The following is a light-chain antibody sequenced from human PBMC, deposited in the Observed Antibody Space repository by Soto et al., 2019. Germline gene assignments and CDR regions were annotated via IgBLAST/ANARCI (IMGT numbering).Light chain of an antibody. Sequence: QLVLTQPPSASGTPGQRVTISCSGSSSNIGSNTVNWYQQLPGTAPKVLIYSNNQRPSGVPDRFSGSKSGTSASLTISGLQSEDEADYYCAAWDDSLNAVVFGGGTKLTVL. V-gene: IGLV1-44*01. J-gene: IGLJ2*01. CDR3: AAWDDSLNAVV. CDR1: SSNIGSNT. CDR2: SNN.